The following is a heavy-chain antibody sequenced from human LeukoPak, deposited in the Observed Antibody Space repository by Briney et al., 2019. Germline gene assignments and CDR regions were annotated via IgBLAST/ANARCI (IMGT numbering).Heavy chain of an antibody. V-gene: IGHV1-46*01. D-gene: IGHD6-19*01. CDR2: INPSGGST. Sequence: ASVKVSCKASGYTFTSYYMHWVRQAPGQGLEWMGIINPSGGSTSYAQKFQGRVTITADESTSTAYMELSSLRSEDTAVYYCAKAGYSSGWSHYYYYMDVWGKGTTVTVSS. J-gene: IGHJ6*03. CDR3: AKAGYSSGWSHYYYYMDV. CDR1: GYTFTSYY.